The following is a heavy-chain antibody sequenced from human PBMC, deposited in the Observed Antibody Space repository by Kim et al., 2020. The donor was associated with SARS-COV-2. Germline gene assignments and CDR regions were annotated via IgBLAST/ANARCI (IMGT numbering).Heavy chain of an antibody. V-gene: IGHV1-3*01. CDR1: GYTFTSYA. CDR2: INAGNGNT. D-gene: IGHD3-10*01. J-gene: IGHJ6*02. Sequence: ASVKVSCKASGYTFTSYAMHWVRQAPGQRLEWMGWINAGNGNTKYSQKFQGRVTITRDTSASTAYMELSSLRSEDTAGYYCARWGMVRGVISYYYYGMDVWGQGTTVTVSS. CDR3: ARWGMVRGVISYYYYGMDV.